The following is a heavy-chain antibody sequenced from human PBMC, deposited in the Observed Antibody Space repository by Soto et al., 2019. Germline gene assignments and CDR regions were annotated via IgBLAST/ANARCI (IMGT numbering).Heavy chain of an antibody. V-gene: IGHV1-46*01. CDR3: AREENCRGGTCYSEYFHH. J-gene: IGHJ1*01. CDR1: GYSFTTHY. D-gene: IGHD2-15*01. Sequence: ASVKVSCKASGYSFTTHYMHWVRQAPGQGLEWMGVVNPSGGSAHYAQSFEGRVTLTRDTSTSTFYMELSSLRSEDTAVYYCAREENCRGGTCYSEYFHHWGQGTLVTVSS. CDR2: VNPSGGSA.